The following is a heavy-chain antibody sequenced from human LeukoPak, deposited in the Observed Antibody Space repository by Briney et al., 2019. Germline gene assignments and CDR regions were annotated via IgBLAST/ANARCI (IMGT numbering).Heavy chain of an antibody. Sequence: GGSLRLSCAASGFTFSSYWMHWVRQAPGKGLVWVSRINPDGSITSYADSVEGRFTISRDNSKNTLYLQMNSLRAEDTAVYYCAKDNLWFGELYVDYWGQGTLVTVSS. CDR2: INPDGSIT. CDR3: AKDNLWFGELYVDY. D-gene: IGHD3-10*01. CDR1: GFTFSSYW. J-gene: IGHJ4*02. V-gene: IGHV3-74*01.